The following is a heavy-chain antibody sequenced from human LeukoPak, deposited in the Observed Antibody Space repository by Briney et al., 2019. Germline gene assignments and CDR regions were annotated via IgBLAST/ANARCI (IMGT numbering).Heavy chain of an antibody. Sequence: SETLSLTCIVSGGSISDSYLSWIRQPPGKGLEWIGYIYYTGKTKNNPSLESRVAISVDTSKNQISLKLTSVTAADMAVYYCVIMAGYWGQGVLVTVSS. CDR3: VIMAGY. V-gene: IGHV4-59*01. D-gene: IGHD3-10*01. J-gene: IGHJ4*02. CDR2: IYYTGKT. CDR1: GGSISDSY.